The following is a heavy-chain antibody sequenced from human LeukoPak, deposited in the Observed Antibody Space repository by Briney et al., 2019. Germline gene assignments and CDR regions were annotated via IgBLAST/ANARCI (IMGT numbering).Heavy chain of an antibody. CDR3: ARPGDHGDYLTY. D-gene: IGHD4-17*01. CDR2: IIPIFGTA. J-gene: IGHJ4*02. Sequence: ASVKVSCKASGGTFSSYAISWVRQAPGQGLEWMGGIIPIFGTANYAQKFQGRVTITADESTSTAYMELSSLRSEDTAVYYCARPGDHGDYLTYWGQGTLVTVSS. V-gene: IGHV1-69*13. CDR1: GGTFSSYA.